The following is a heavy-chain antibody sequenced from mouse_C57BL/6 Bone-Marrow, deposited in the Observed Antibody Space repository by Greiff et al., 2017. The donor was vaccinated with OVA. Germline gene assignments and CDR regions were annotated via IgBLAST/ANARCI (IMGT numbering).Heavy chain of an antibody. Sequence: EVMLVESGGDLVKPGGSLKLSCAASGFTFSSYGMSWVRQTPDKRLEWVATISSGGSYTYYPDSVKGRFTISRDNAKNTLYLQRSSLKSEDTAMYYCARHLDFYYFDYWGQGTTLTVSS. CDR1: GFTFSSYG. CDR3: ARHLDFYYFDY. V-gene: IGHV5-6*02. J-gene: IGHJ2*01. CDR2: ISSGGSYT.